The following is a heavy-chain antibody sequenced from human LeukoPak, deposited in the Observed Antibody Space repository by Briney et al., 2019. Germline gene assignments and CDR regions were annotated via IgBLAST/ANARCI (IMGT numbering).Heavy chain of an antibody. D-gene: IGHD2-2*01. CDR2: IKQDGSEK. J-gene: IGHJ4*02. CDR3: AKDRYQAGYCSSTSCYAWGHYFDY. Sequence: QSGGSLRLSCAASGFTFSTYWMSWVRQAPGKGLEWVANIKQDGSEKYYVDSVKGRFTISRDNAKNSLYLQMNSLRAEDTAVYYCAKDRYQAGYCSSTSCYAWGHYFDYWGQGTLVTVSS. CDR1: GFTFSTYW. V-gene: IGHV3-7*01.